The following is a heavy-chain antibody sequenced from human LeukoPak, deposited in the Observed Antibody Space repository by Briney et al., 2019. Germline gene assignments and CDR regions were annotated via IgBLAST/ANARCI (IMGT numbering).Heavy chain of an antibody. CDR2: ISYDGSNK. CDR1: GFTFSSYA. V-gene: IGHV3-30-3*01. J-gene: IGHJ6*04. D-gene: IGHD3-3*01. Sequence: GRSLRLSCAASGFTFSSYAMHWVRQAPGKGLEWVAVISYDGSNKYYADSVKGRFTISRDNSKNTLYLQMNSLRAEDTAVYYCARDLRNRVLEWLLYRYYYYGMDVWGKGTTVTVSS. CDR3: ARDLRNRVLEWLLYRYYYYGMDV.